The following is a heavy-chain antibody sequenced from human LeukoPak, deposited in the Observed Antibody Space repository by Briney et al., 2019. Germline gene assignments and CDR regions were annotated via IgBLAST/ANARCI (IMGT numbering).Heavy chain of an antibody. Sequence: PSETLSFTCTVSGGSISNYYWSWIRQPAGKGLEWIGHMYTSGRVNYNPSLESRVTMSMDTSKNQFFLNLISVTAADTAVYYCARDGSNWGHWFDPWGQGTLVTVSS. V-gene: IGHV4-4*07. D-gene: IGHD6-13*01. J-gene: IGHJ5*02. CDR2: MYTSGRV. CDR3: ARDGSNWGHWFDP. CDR1: GGSISNYY.